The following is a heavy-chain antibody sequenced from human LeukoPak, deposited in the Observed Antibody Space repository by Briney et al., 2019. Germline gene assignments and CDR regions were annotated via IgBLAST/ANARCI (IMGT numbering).Heavy chain of an antibody. CDR2: IYTSGST. Sequence: SETLSLTCTVSGGSISSYYWSWIRQPPGKGLEWIGYIYTSGSTNYNPSLKSRVTISVDTSKNQFSLKLSSVTAADTAVYYCARHPQGRFLEYYYYMDVWGKGTTVTVSS. CDR3: ARHPQGRFLEYYYYMDV. CDR1: GGSISSYY. D-gene: IGHD3-3*01. V-gene: IGHV4-4*09. J-gene: IGHJ6*03.